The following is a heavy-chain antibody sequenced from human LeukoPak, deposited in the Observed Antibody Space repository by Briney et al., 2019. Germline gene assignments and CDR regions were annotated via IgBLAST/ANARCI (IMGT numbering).Heavy chain of an antibody. D-gene: IGHD3-22*01. Sequence: GASVKVSCKVSGYTLTELSMHWVRQAPGKGLEWMGGFDPEDGETIYAQKFQGRVTMTRDTSTSTVYMELSSLRSEDTAVYYCARDAPDDSSGYYFGYWGQGTLVTVSS. V-gene: IGHV1-24*01. CDR1: GYTLTELS. CDR3: ARDAPDDSSGYYFGY. CDR2: FDPEDGET. J-gene: IGHJ4*02.